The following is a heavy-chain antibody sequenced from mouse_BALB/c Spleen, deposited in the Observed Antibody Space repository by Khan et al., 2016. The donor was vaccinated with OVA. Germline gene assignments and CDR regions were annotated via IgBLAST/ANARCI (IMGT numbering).Heavy chain of an antibody. CDR2: ISSGGDYT. CDR3: TKHEATMILFAY. CDR1: ELTFSNYG. V-gene: IGHV5-6*01. Sequence: EVQLLETGGDLVKPGGSLKLSCAASELTFSNYGMSWVRQTPDKRLEWVATISSGGDYTYYPDSVKGRFTIPRDNAKNTLYLQMSSLKSADPAIYKSTKHEATMILFAYWGQGTPVTVSA. J-gene: IGHJ3*01. D-gene: IGHD2-4*01.